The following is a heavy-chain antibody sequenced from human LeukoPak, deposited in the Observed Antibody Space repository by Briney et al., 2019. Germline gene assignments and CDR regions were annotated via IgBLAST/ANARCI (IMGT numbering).Heavy chain of an antibody. V-gene: IGHV3-11*01. CDR3: ARQGSEIDY. CDR2: ISSSGETT. Sequence: GGSLRLSCAASGFTLSHYDMTWVRQAPGKGLEWVSFISSSGETTYYADSVKGRFTVSRDNAENSLYLQMNSLRAEDTAMYYCARQGSEIDYGGQGTLVPVSS. CDR1: GFTLSHYD. J-gene: IGHJ4*02.